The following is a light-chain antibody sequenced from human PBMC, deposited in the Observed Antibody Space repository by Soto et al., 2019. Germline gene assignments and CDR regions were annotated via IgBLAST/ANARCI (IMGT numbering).Light chain of an antibody. J-gene: IGKJ4*01. CDR1: HDVSRT. V-gene: IGKV1-33*01. Sequence: DIQMTQSPSSLSASVGDRVTIACQSSHDVSRTLNWFQQKPGEAPKLLIYDASNLERGVPSRFSGSGSGTDFTLTISSLQPEDVATYYCQQYNSMLSFGGGIEVEMK. CDR3: QQYNSMLS. CDR2: DAS.